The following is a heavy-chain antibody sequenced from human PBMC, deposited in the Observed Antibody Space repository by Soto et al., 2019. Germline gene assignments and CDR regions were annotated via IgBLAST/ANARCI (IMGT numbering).Heavy chain of an antibody. J-gene: IGHJ4*02. CDR3: ARGTEIGHVGY. Sequence: QVQLVQSGAEVKKPGSSVKVSCKASGGTFSSYTISWVRQAPGQGLEWMGRIIPILGIANYAQKFQGRVTITADKSTSTAYMELSSLRSEDTAVYYCARGTEIGHVGYWGQGTLVTVSS. CDR1: GGTFSSYT. V-gene: IGHV1-69*02. CDR2: IIPILGIA. D-gene: IGHD1-1*01.